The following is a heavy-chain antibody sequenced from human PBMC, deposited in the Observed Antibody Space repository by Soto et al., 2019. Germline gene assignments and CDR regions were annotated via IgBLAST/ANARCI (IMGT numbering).Heavy chain of an antibody. CDR1: GGSFSGYY. CDR3: ARGVLGFGDFSFWSGSKSDNYYYYMDV. Sequence: PSETMSLTCAVYGGSFSGYYWSWIRQPPGKGLEWIGEINHSGSTNYNPSLKSRVTISVDTSKNQFSLKLSSVTAADTAVYYCARGVLGFGDFSFWSGSKSDNYYYYMDVWGKGTTVTVSS. D-gene: IGHD3-3*01. J-gene: IGHJ6*03. V-gene: IGHV4-34*01. CDR2: INHSGST.